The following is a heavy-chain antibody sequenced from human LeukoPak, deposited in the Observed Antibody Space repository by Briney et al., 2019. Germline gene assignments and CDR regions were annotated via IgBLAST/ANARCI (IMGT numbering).Heavy chain of an antibody. CDR3: AKDNRGGSYQGWFDP. J-gene: IGHJ5*02. CDR1: GFTFDDYA. CDR2: ISWNSGSI. Sequence: GGSLRLSCAASGFTFDDYAMHWVRQAPGKGLEWVSGISWNSGSIGYADSVKGRFTISRDNAKNSLYLQMNSLRAEDTALYYCAKDNRGGSYQGWFDPWGQGTLVTVSS. V-gene: IGHV3-9*01. D-gene: IGHD1-26*01.